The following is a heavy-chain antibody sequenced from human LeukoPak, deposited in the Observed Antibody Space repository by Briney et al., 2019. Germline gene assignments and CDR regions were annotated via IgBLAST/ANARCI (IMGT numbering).Heavy chain of an antibody. CDR2: IYYSGST. J-gene: IGHJ4*02. Sequence: SETLSLTCTVSGGSISSYYWSWIRQPPGKGLEWIGYIYYSGSTNYNPSLKSRVTISVDTSKNQFSLKLSSVTAADTALYYSARGHSGTFDYTGQGTLVTDSS. V-gene: IGHV4-59*01. CDR1: GGSISSYY. D-gene: IGHD2-15*01. CDR3: ARGHSGTFDY.